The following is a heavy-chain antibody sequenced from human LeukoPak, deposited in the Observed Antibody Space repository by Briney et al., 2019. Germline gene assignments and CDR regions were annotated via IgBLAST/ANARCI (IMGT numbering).Heavy chain of an antibody. V-gene: IGHV3-48*01. Sequence: PGGSLRLSCAASGFAFSTYSMNWVRQAPGKGLEWVSYISSGSNTIYYADSVKGRFTISRDNAKNSLYLQMNSLRVEDTAVYFCAREVSTAGDYWGQGTLVTVSS. CDR1: GFAFSTYS. CDR3: AREVSTAGDY. J-gene: IGHJ4*02. D-gene: IGHD6-13*01. CDR2: ISSGSNTI.